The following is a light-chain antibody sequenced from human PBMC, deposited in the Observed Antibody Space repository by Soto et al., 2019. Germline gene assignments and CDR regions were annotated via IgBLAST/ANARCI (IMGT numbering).Light chain of an antibody. J-gene: IGKJ4*01. Sequence: EIVMTQSPATLSVSPGEGATLSCKASQNVYNNLAWYQQRPGQPPRLLIYDASTRATGIAARFSGSGYGTAFTLPISSLQSEDFAVYFCQQCRNWPLTFGGGTKVEIK. CDR3: QQCRNWPLT. CDR1: QNVYNN. CDR2: DAS. V-gene: IGKV3-15*01.